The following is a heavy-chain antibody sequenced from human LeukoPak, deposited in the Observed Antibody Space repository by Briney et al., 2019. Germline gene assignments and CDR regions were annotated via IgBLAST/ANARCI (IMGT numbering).Heavy chain of an antibody. CDR2: ISSSSSYI. D-gene: IGHD3-3*01. Sequence: KPGGSLRLSCAASGFTFSSYSMNWVRQAPGKGLEWVSSISSSSSYIYYADSVKGRFTISRDNAKNSLYLQMNSLRAEDTAVYYCARDYLDTYYDFWSGYSLAPPFDYWGQGTLVTVSS. J-gene: IGHJ4*02. CDR1: GFTFSSYS. CDR3: ARDYLDTYYDFWSGYSLAPPFDY. V-gene: IGHV3-21*01.